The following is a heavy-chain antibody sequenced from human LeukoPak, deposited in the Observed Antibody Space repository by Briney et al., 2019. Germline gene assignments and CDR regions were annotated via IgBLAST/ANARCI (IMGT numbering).Heavy chain of an antibody. CDR1: GGSISSSSYY. CDR3: AREAPFDY. J-gene: IGHJ4*02. Sequence: SETLSLTCTVSGGSISSSSYYWGWIRQPPGKGLEWIGSIYYSGSTYYNPSLKSRVTISVDTSKNQFSLKLSSVTAADTAVYYCAREAPFDYWGQGTLVTVSS. V-gene: IGHV4-39*02. CDR2: IYYSGST.